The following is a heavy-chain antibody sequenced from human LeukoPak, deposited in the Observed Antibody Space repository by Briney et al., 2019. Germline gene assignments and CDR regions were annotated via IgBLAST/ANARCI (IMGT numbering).Heavy chain of an antibody. Sequence: SETLSLTCTVSGGSISSGGYYWSWIRQHPGKGLEWIGYIYYSGSTYYNPSLKSRVTISVDTSKNQFSLKLSSVTAADTAVYYCARGRVDFWSGYYRGFCFDYWGQGTLVTVSS. J-gene: IGHJ4*02. CDR3: ARGRVDFWSGYYRGFCFDY. CDR1: GGSISSGGYY. D-gene: IGHD3-3*01. CDR2: IYYSGST. V-gene: IGHV4-31*03.